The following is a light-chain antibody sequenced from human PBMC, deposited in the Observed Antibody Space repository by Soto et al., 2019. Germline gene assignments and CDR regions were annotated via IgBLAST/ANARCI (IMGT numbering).Light chain of an antibody. CDR2: EVS. V-gene: IGLV2-8*01. CDR3: SSYAGSNNYV. Sequence: QSALTQPPSPSGPPGQSVTISCTGTSSDVGGYNYISWYQQHPGKAPKLMIYEVSKRPSGVPDRFSGSKSGNTASLTVSGLQAEDEADYYCSSYAGSNNYVFGTGTKVTVL. CDR1: SSDVGGYNY. J-gene: IGLJ1*01.